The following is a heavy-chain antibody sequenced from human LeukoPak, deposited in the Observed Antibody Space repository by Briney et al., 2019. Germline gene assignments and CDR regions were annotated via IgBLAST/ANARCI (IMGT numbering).Heavy chain of an antibody. Sequence: PSETLSLTCAVSGGSISSGGYSWSWIRQPPGKGLEWIGYIYHSGSTYYNPSLKSRVTISVDRSKNQFSLKLSSVTAADTAVYYCARGSVLTGYASFDYWGQGALVTVSS. V-gene: IGHV4-30-2*01. CDR1: GGSISSGGYS. CDR2: IYHSGST. CDR3: ARGSVLTGYASFDY. D-gene: IGHD2-2*01. J-gene: IGHJ4*02.